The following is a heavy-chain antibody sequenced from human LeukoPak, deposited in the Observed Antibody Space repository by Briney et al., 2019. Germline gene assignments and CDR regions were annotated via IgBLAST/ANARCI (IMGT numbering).Heavy chain of an antibody. CDR3: ARDRKDSHFDY. CDR2: IYSGGST. D-gene: IGHD1-14*01. J-gene: IGHJ4*02. V-gene: IGHV3-53*01. Sequence: PGGSLRLSCAASGFTVSSNYMSWVRQAPGKGLEWVSVIYSGGSTYYADSVKGRFTISRDNSKNTLYLQMNSLRAEDTAVYYCARDRKDSHFDYRGQGTLVTVSS. CDR1: GFTVSSNY.